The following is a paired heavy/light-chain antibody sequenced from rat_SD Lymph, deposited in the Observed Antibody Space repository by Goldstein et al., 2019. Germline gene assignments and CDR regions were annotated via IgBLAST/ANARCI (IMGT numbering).Light chain of an antibody. J-gene: IGKJ5*01. CDR2: FAS. V-gene: IGKV5S2*01. CDR3: QQSYSLPLT. Sequence: DIVLTQSPATLSVTPGESVSLSCRASQGISTSIHWYQQKSNESPRLLIKFASQSISGIPSRFSGSGSGTDFTLSINRVESEDFSVYYCQQSYSLPLTFGSGTKLEIK. CDR1: QGISTS.
Heavy chain of an antibody. D-gene: IGHD1-2*01. CDR2: MRYNGDT. CDR3: TRERSLLITIAAIGDY. CDR1: GFSLTSYN. V-gene: IGHV2-63*01. Sequence: QVQLKESGPGLVQPSQTLSLTCTVSGFSLTSYNVHWVRQPPGKGLEWMGRMRYNGDTSYNSALKSRLSISRDTSKNQVFLKMNSLQTDDTGTYYCTRERSLLITIAAIGDYWGQGVMVTVSS. J-gene: IGHJ2*01.